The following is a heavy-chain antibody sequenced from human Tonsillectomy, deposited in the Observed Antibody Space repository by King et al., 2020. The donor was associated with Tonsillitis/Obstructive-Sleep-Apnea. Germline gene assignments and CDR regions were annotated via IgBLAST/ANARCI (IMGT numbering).Heavy chain of an antibody. CDR3: ARDWLIPAAIYYYYSIYV. CDR2: ISYDGSNK. Sequence: VQLVESGGGVVQPGRSLRLSCAASGFTFSSYAMHWVRQAPGKGLEWVAVISYDGSNKYYADSVKGRFTISRDNSKNTLYLQMNSLRAEDTAVYYYARDWLIPAAIYYYYSIYVSAKGTTVTVSS. D-gene: IGHD2-2*01. V-gene: IGHV3-30*04. CDR1: GFTFSSYA. J-gene: IGHJ6*03.